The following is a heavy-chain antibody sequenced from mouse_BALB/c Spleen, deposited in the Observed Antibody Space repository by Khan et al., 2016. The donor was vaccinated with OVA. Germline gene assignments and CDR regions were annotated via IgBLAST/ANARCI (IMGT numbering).Heavy chain of an antibody. J-gene: IGHJ3*01. Sequence: QVQLQQSGAGLVRPGCSMKLSCKASGFAFSNYWMNWVRQGPGKGLEWIGHIYPGDGNTNYTGTFKDRATLTTDKSNSTAYMQLSSLTSEDSAIYYCARSGYDFFAYWGQGTLVTVSA. V-gene: IGHV1-80*01. CDR2: IYPGDGNT. CDR1: GFAFSNYW. D-gene: IGHD2-14*01. CDR3: ARSGYDFFAY.